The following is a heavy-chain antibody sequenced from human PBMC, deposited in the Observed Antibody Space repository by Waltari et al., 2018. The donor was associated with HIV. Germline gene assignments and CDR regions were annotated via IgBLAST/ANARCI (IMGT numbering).Heavy chain of an antibody. CDR1: GSNLRNLA. Sequence: EVQLLESGGGLVQPWGSLRLSCAGVGSNLRNLAMSWVRQAPGKVPEWVSALSGSGSTASYADYVKGRFTISRDFSNNTLFLQMNNLRAEDTAVYFCAKSMRDLRPSAFDVWGQGTMVAISS. D-gene: IGHD2-8*01. V-gene: IGHV3-23*01. J-gene: IGHJ3*01. CDR3: AKSMRDLRPSAFDV. CDR2: LSGSGSTA.